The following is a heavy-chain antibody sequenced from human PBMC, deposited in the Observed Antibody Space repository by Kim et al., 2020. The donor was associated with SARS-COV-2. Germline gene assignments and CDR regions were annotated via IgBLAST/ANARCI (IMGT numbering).Heavy chain of an antibody. CDR3: AKDLRDSSGWYYYYYYGMDV. Sequence: GGSLRLSCAASGFTFSSYGMHWVRQAPGKGLEWVAVISYDGSNKYYADSVKGRFTISRDNSKNTLYLQMNSLRAEDTAVYYCAKDLRDSSGWYYYYYYGMDVWGQGTTVTVSS. J-gene: IGHJ6*02. CDR2: ISYDGSNK. CDR1: GFTFSSYG. D-gene: IGHD6-19*01. V-gene: IGHV3-30*18.